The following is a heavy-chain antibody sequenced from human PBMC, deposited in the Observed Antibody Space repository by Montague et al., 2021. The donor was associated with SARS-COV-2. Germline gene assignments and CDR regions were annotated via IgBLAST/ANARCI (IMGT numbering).Heavy chain of an antibody. CDR2: IYYSGST. V-gene: IGHV4-39*02. D-gene: IGHD6-6*01. Sequence: SETLSLTCTVSGGSISSSSYYWGWIRQPPGKGLEWIGSIYYSGSTYYNPSLKSRVTISVDTSKNQFSLKLSSVTAADTAVYYCARDAEILEYSSLGSFDYWGQGTLVTVSS. CDR3: ARDAEILEYSSLGSFDY. J-gene: IGHJ4*02. CDR1: GGSISSSSYY.